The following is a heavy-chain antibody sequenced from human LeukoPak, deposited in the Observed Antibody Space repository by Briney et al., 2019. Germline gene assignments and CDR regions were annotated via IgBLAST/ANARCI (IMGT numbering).Heavy chain of an antibody. Sequence: SCKASGGIFSSYAMSWVRQAPGQGLEWVSTISGSGGSTYYADSVKGRFTISTDNSKNTLYLQMNSLRAEDTAVYYCAKHMGESEYYGMDVWGQGTTVTVSS. CDR1: GGIFSSYA. D-gene: IGHD3-16*01. CDR3: AKHMGESEYYGMDV. V-gene: IGHV3-23*01. CDR2: ISGSGGST. J-gene: IGHJ6*02.